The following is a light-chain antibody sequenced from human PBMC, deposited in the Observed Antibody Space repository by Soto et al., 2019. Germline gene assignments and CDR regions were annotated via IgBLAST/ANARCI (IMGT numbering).Light chain of an antibody. CDR1: QSISSW. V-gene: IGKV1-5*03. J-gene: IGKJ1*01. Sequence: DIQMTQSPSTLSASVGDRVTITCRASQSISSWLAWYQQKPGKAPKLLIYKASSLKSGVPSRFSGSGSGTEFTLTISSLQPDDFATYYCQQYNIYSWTFGQGTKVEIK. CDR3: QQYNIYSWT. CDR2: KAS.